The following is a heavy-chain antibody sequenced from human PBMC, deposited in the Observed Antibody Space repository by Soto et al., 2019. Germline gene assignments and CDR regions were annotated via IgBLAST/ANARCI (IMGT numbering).Heavy chain of an antibody. V-gene: IGHV3-73*02. D-gene: IGHD2-2*02. CDR3: ARGQGAAIGDYYYHGMDV. CDR2: IRSRANNFAT. CDR1: GFIFSGSA. J-gene: IGHJ6*02. Sequence: EVQLVEYGGGLVQPGGSLKLSCAASGFIFSGSAIHWVRQASGKGLEWVGRIRSRANNFATSSAASVKGRFTFSRDDSKNTEYLQMNTLKPEDTAVYYCARGQGAAIGDYYYHGMDVWGQGTTVTVSS.